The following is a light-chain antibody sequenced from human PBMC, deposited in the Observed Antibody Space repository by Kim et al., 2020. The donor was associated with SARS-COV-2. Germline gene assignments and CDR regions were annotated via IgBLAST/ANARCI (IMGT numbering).Light chain of an antibody. Sequence: QSFTISCTGTSSDVGGYNYVSWYQQHPGKAPKLMIYDVSKRPSGVSNRFSGSKSGNTASLTISGLQAEDEADYYCSSYTSSSTSVVFGGGTKLTVL. J-gene: IGLJ2*01. CDR1: SSDVGGYNY. CDR3: SSYTSSSTSVV. V-gene: IGLV2-14*04. CDR2: DVS.